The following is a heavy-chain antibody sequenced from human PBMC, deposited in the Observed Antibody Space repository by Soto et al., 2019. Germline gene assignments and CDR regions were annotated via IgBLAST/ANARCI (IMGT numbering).Heavy chain of an antibody. CDR2: LGTSGRTI. CDR3: ARDPSIYSGKFDYGLDV. Sequence: EVQLVESGGGLVQAGGSLRLFCAVSGFTFSNYEMNWVRQAPGQGLDWVSDLGTSGRTIYYADSVRGRFTISRDNAKNSLYLQMNSLRAEDTAVYYCARDPSIYSGKFDYGLDVWGQGTTVTVSS. J-gene: IGHJ6*02. CDR1: GFTFSNYE. V-gene: IGHV3-48*03. D-gene: IGHD4-4*01.